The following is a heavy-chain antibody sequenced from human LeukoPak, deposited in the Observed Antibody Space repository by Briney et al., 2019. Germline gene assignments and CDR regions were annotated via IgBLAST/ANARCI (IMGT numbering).Heavy chain of an antibody. J-gene: IGHJ3*02. Sequence: ASVKVSCKASGYTFTSYDINWVRQATGQGLEWMGWMNPNSGNTGYAQKFQGRVTMTRNTSISTAYMELSSLRSEDTAVYYCARSPMRRDTLTGPAFDTWGQGTMVTVSS. CDR1: GYTFTSYD. CDR2: MNPNSGNT. D-gene: IGHD3-9*01. CDR3: ARSPMRRDTLTGPAFDT. V-gene: IGHV1-8*01.